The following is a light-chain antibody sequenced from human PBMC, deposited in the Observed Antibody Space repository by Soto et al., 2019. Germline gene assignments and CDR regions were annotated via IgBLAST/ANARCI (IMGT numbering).Light chain of an antibody. V-gene: IGLV2-8*01. J-gene: IGLJ1*01. CDR2: DVD. CDR3: VSFAGGTYV. Sequence: QSSIAHPPSASGSPGHSFTISCTGTISDVGAYIFVSWYQQHPGKAHKLMIYDVDRRPPGVPDSCFGSKSGNTASLTVSGLQAEDEADYYCVSFAGGTYVFGTGTKVTVL. CDR1: ISDVGAYIF.